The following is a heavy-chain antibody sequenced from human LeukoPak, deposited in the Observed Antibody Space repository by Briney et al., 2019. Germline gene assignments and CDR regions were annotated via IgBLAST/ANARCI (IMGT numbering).Heavy chain of an antibody. CDR1: GGSFSGYY. Sequence: PSETLSLTCAVYGGSFSGYYWSWIRQPPGKGLEWIGEINHSGSTNYNPSLKSRVTISVDTSKNQFSLKLSSVTAADTAVYYCARQGGSGRNFDYWGQGTLVTVSS. V-gene: IGHV4-34*01. CDR3: ARQGGSGRNFDY. J-gene: IGHJ4*02. CDR2: INHSGST. D-gene: IGHD3-10*01.